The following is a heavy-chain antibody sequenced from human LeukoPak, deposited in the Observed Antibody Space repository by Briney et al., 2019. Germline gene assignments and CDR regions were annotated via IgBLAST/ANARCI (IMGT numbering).Heavy chain of an antibody. V-gene: IGHV3-33*01. CDR3: AREVDCSGGRCYRGEFDY. CDR1: GFTFSTYA. D-gene: IGHD2-15*01. Sequence: PGGSLRLSCATSGFTFSTYARHWVRQAPGKGLEWVAVIWYDGSNEHYADSVKGRFTISRDNSRNTLYLQMNSLRVEDTAVYYCAREVDCSGGRCYRGEFDYWGQGTLVTVSS. CDR2: IWYDGSNE. J-gene: IGHJ4*02.